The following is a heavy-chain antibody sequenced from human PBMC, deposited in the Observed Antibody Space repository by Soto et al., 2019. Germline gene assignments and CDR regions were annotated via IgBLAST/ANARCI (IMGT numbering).Heavy chain of an antibody. V-gene: IGHV1-69*02. CDR3: ARVNSGYGYDAFDI. CDR1: GDTFSSYT. Sequence: QVQLVQSGAEVKKPGSSVKVSCKASGDTFSSYTISWVRQAPGQGLEWMGRIIPILGIPNYAQKFQGRVTITADKSTSTAYRELRSLRSEDTAVYYCARVNSGYGYDAFDIWGQGTMVTVSS. D-gene: IGHD5-12*01. J-gene: IGHJ3*02. CDR2: IIPILGIP.